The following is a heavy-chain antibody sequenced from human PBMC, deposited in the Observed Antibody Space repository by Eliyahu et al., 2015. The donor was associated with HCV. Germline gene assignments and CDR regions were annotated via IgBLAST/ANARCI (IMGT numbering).Heavy chain of an antibody. CDR1: GXTFSSYS. Sequence: EVQLXESGGGLVKPGGSLRLSCAASGXTFSSYSMNWVRQAPGKGXEWVSSISSXSSYIYYADSVKGRFTISRDNAKNSLYLQMNSLRAEDTAVYYCARDYSSSSWSDYWGQGTLVTVSS. CDR2: ISSXSSYI. J-gene: IGHJ4*02. D-gene: IGHD6-13*01. CDR3: ARDYSSSSWSDY. V-gene: IGHV3-21*01.